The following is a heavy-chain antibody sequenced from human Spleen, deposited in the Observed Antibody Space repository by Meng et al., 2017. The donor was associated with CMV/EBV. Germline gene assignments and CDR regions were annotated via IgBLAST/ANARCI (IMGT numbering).Heavy chain of an antibody. CDR2: INPYSGET. V-gene: IGHV1-2*02. CDR3: ARRRGGRIAYCTSTDCAGWLDP. J-gene: IGHJ5*02. CDR1: D. D-gene: IGHD2-8*01. Sequence: DMHWVRQAPGQGLEWMGWINPYSGETKYVERFRGRMTMTRDTSISTAYLELSRLRFDDTAVYFCARRRGGRIAYCTSTDCAGWLDPWGQGTLVTVSS.